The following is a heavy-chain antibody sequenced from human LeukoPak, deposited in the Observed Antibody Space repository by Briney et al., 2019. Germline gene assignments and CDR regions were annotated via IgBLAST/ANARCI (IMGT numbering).Heavy chain of an antibody. CDR2: IYYSGAT. Sequence: PSETLSLTCTVSGGSISSSTYYWGWIRRPPGKGLEWIGRIYYSGATYYNPSLKSRITISVDTSKNQFSLNLSSLTAADTAVYYCARSTGYYAPFDPWGQGTLVTVSS. CDR1: GGSISSSTYY. V-gene: IGHV4-39*01. J-gene: IGHJ5*02. D-gene: IGHD3-9*01. CDR3: ARSTGYYAPFDP.